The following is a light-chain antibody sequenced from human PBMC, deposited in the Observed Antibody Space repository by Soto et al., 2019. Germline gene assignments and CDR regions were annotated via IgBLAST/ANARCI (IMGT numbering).Light chain of an antibody. CDR3: SSYAGNNNVI. CDR2: EVD. J-gene: IGLJ2*01. Sequence: QSVLTQPPSASGSPGQSVTISCTGTNSDVGGYNYVSWYQRHPGKAPKLMIYEVDKRPSGVPDRFSGSKSGNTASLTVSGLQAEDEADYYCSSYAGNNNVIFGGGTKVTVL. CDR1: NSDVGGYNY. V-gene: IGLV2-8*01.